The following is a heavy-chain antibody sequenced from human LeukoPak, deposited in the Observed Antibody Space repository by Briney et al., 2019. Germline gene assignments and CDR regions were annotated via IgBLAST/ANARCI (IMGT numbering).Heavy chain of an antibody. D-gene: IGHD5-12*01. CDR3: ARDSGYDYYYYMDV. J-gene: IGHJ6*03. Sequence: PSETLSLTCTVSGVSISSSSYSWGWLRQTTGKGLEWIVSIYYSGSTYYNPSLMSRVTISVDTSKNQFSLKLSSVTAADTAVYYCARDSGYDYYYYMDVWGKGTTVTVSS. CDR1: GVSISSSSYS. CDR2: IYYSGST. V-gene: IGHV4-39*07.